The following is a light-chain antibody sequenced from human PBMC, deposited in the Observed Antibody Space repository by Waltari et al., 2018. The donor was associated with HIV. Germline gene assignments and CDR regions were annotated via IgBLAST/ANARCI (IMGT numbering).Light chain of an antibody. CDR1: TSDVGGYTS. Sequence: QSGLTQPASVSGSPGQPLTISCTGTTSDVGGYTSVSWYHQHHGKAPKLIIYEVSNRPSGVSNRFSGSKSGNTASLTISGLQPEDETDYYCSSFSSSSTPYVFGTGTKVTVL. CDR2: EVS. V-gene: IGLV2-14*01. J-gene: IGLJ1*01. CDR3: SSFSSSSTPYV.